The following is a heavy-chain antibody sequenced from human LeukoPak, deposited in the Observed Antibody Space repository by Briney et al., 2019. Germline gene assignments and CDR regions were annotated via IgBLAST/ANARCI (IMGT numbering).Heavy chain of an antibody. V-gene: IGHV3-15*01. CDR3: AKVMEGYGDYVGHFQH. J-gene: IGHJ1*01. D-gene: IGHD4-17*01. CDR2: IKSKTDDGTT. CDR1: GFTFSNAW. Sequence: GGSLRLSCAASGFTFSNAWMSWVRQAPGKGLEWVGRIKSKTDDGTTDYAAPVKGRFTISRDDSKNTLYLQMNSLRPEDTAVYYCAKVMEGYGDYVGHFQHWGQGTLVTVSS.